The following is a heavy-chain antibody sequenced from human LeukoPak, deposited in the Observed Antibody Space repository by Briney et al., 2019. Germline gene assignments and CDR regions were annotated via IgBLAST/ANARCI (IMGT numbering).Heavy chain of an antibody. Sequence: GGSLRLSCAASAFTFSWYTMNWVRQAPGKGLEWVSYISSSSSTIYYADSVKGRFTVSRDNAKHSLFLQMNSLRAEDTAVYYCARGSYGDYEYWGQGTLVTVSS. CDR2: ISSSSSTI. CDR3: ARGSYGDYEY. D-gene: IGHD4-17*01. J-gene: IGHJ4*02. CDR1: AFTFSWYT. V-gene: IGHV3-48*01.